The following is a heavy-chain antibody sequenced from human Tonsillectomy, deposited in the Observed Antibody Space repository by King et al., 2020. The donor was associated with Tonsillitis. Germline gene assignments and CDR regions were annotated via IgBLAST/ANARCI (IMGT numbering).Heavy chain of an antibody. CDR1: GFTFSNYG. Sequence: VQLVESGGGVVQPGRSLRLSCAASGFTFSNYGMHWVRQAPGKGLEWVALIAYDASYENYADSVKGRFAISRDNSKNTLYLEMNSLRVEDTAVYYCAKYGIGLWNWYFDLGGRDTLVTVSS. J-gene: IGHJ2*01. V-gene: IGHV3-30*18. D-gene: IGHD3-10*01. CDR3: AKYGIGLWNWYFDL. CDR2: IAYDASYE.